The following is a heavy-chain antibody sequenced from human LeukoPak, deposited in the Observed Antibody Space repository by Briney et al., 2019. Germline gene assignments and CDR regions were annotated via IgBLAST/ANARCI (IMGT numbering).Heavy chain of an antibody. V-gene: IGHV3-53*01. Sequence: GSLRLSCAASGFTVSSNYMSWVRQAPGKGLEGVSVIYSGGSTYYTDYVTGRWTISRDNSKNTLYLQMNSLRAEDTAVYYCARDSDSSGYSPFDIWGQGTMVTVPS. CDR2: IYSGGST. CDR1: GFTVSSNY. CDR3: ARDSDSSGYSPFDI. D-gene: IGHD3-22*01. J-gene: IGHJ3*02.